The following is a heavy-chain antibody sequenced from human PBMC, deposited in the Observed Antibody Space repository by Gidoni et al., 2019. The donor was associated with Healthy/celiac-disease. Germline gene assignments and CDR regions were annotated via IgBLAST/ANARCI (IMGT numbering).Heavy chain of an antibody. D-gene: IGHD3-9*01. J-gene: IGHJ6*02. CDR3: ARQGPVYDILTGYYSYYGMDV. CDR2: IYYSGST. CDR1: RGSISSSRYY. Sequence: QLQLQESGPGLVKPSETLSLTCTVPRGSISSSRYYWGWIRQPPGKGLEWIGSIYYSGSTYYNPSLKSRVTISVDTSKNQFSLKLSSVTAADTAVYYCARQGPVYDILTGYYSYYGMDVWGQGTTVTVSS. V-gene: IGHV4-39*01.